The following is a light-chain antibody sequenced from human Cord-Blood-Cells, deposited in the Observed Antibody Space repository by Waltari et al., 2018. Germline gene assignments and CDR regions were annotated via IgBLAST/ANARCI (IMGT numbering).Light chain of an antibody. Sequence: QSALTQPASVSGSPGQSITISCTGTSSDVGSYNLVPWYQQHSGKAPKLMIYEVSKRPSGVSNRFSGSKSGNTASLTISGLQAEDEADYYCCSYAGSSTFVFGTGTKVTVL. J-gene: IGLJ1*01. V-gene: IGLV2-23*02. CDR3: CSYAGSSTFV. CDR1: SSDVGSYNL. CDR2: EVS.